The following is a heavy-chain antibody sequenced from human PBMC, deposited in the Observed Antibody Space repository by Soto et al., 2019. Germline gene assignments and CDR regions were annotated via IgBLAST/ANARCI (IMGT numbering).Heavy chain of an antibody. CDR1: GDKFSTYA. CDR2: IIPFFGAA. Sequence: QVQLVQSGAEVRKPGSSVRVACKASGDKFSTYAINWVRQVPGQGLEWLGGIIPFFGAAMYAQKFQGRVTITADESATTAYMELSSLRSEDTAVYYCARGGKERFRGSGMDVWGQATTVTVSS. D-gene: IGHD1-1*01. CDR3: ARGGKERFRGSGMDV. J-gene: IGHJ6*02. V-gene: IGHV1-69*01.